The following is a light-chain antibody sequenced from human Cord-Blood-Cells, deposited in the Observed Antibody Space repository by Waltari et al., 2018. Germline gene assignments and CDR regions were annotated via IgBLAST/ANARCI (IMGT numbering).Light chain of an antibody. J-gene: IGKJ1*01. CDR1: QGISSY. V-gene: IGKV1-8*01. Sequence: AIRITQSPSSLSASTGDRVTITCRASQGISSYLAWYQQKPGKAPKILIYAASTLQSGVPSRLSGSGSGTDFTLTISCLQSEDFATYYCQQYYSYPWTFGQGTKVEIK. CDR3: QQYYSYPWT. CDR2: AAS.